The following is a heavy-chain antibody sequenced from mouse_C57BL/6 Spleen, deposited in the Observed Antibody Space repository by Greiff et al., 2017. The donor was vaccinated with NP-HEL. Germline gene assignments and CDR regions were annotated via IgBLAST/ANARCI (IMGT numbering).Heavy chain of an antibody. CDR1: GFNIKDDY. V-gene: IGHV14-4*01. Sequence: VQLQQSGAELVRPGASVKLSCPASGFNIKDDYMHWVKQRPEQGLEWIGWIDPENGDTEYASKFQGKATITADTSSNTAYLQLSSLTSEDTAVYYCTTGYYAMDYWGQGTSVTVSS. J-gene: IGHJ4*01. CDR3: TTGYYAMDY. CDR2: IDPENGDT.